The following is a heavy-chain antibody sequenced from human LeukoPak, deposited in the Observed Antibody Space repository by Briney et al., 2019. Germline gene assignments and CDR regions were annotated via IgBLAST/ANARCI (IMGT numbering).Heavy chain of an antibody. J-gene: IGHJ4*02. D-gene: IGHD3-10*01. V-gene: IGHV3-20*04. CDR1: GFTFDDYG. CDR3: ARDPYGSGSYGYFDY. Sequence: PGGSLRLSCAASGFTFDDYGMSWVRRAPGKGLEWVSGINWNGGSTGYADSVKGRFTISRDNAKNSLYLQMNSLRAEDTALYYCARDPYGSGSYGYFDYWGQGTLVTVSS. CDR2: INWNGGST.